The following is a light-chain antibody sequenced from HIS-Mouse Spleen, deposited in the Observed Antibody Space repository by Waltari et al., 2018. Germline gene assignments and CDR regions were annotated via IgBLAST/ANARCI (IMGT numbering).Light chain of an antibody. J-gene: IGLJ2*01. V-gene: IGLV2-14*01. Sequence: QSALTQPASVSGSPGQSITISCTGTSSDVGGYNYVSWYQQHPGQAPKLMIYEVSSRPSGGPNRCAGSKSGNTASLTISGLQAEDEADYYCSSYTSSSTLIGGGTKLTVL. CDR3: SSYTSSSTL. CDR2: EVS. CDR1: SSDVGGYNY.